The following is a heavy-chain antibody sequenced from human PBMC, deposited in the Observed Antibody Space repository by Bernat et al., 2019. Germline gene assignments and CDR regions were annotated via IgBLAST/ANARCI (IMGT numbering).Heavy chain of an antibody. CDR1: GFTFTYA. Sequence: VQLVESGGGLVQPGRSLRLSCAASGFTFTYAMHWVRQAPGKGLEWVAVMSYDGSHEYYADSVKGRFTISRDNSKNTLYLQMNSLRAEDTAVYYCARDGRVAGISWYFDLWGRGTLVTVSS. CDR3: ARDGRVAGISWYFDL. J-gene: IGHJ2*01. D-gene: IGHD6-19*01. CDR2: MSYDGSHE. V-gene: IGHV3-30*01.